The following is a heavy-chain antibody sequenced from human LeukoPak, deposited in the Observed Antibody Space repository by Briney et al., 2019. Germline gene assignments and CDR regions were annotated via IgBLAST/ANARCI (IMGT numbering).Heavy chain of an antibody. D-gene: IGHD3-16*01. CDR3: ASLRRGELYSLGY. CDR2: INHSGST. J-gene: IGHJ4*02. Sequence: SETLSLTCAVYGGSFSGYYWSWIRQPPGKGLELNGEINHSGSTNYNPSLKSRVTISVDTSKNQFSLKLSSVTAADTAVYYCASLRRGELYSLGYWGQGTLVTVSS. CDR1: GGSFSGYY. V-gene: IGHV4-34*01.